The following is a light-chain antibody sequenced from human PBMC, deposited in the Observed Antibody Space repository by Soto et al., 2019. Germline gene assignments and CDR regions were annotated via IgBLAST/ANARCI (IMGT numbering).Light chain of an antibody. CDR1: SSDIGAYNF. CDR3: TSWTTSTTMI. Sequence: QSVLTQPASVSGSPGQSITISFTGTSSDIGAYNFVSWYQQHPGKAPQLMLYDVNIRPSGVSNRFSGSKSGNTASLTIAWLQAEDEADYYCTSWTTSTTMIFGGGTKLTVL. J-gene: IGLJ2*01. CDR2: DVN. V-gene: IGLV2-14*03.